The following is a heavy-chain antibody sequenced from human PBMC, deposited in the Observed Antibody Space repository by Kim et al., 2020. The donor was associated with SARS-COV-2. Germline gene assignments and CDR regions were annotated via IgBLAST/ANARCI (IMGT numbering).Heavy chain of an antibody. CDR2: TYYRSKWYN. CDR3: ARGGPGTFDI. V-gene: IGHV6-1*01. J-gene: IGHJ3*02. Sequence: SQTLSLTCGISGDGLSSNSASWNWIRQSPSRGLEWLGRTYYRSKWYNDYAVSVKSRITINPDTSKSQFSLQLNSVTPEDTAVYYCARGGPGTFDIWGQGTMVTLSS. CDR1: GDGLSSNSAS.